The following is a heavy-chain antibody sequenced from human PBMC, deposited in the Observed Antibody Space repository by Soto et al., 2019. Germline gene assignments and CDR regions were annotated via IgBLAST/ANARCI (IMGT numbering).Heavy chain of an antibody. Sequence: PSETLSLTCTVSGGSIISSSSSWGWIRKPPGKGLEWLGIISYSGSTYYSPSLKSRVTISVDASKNLFSLKLSSVTAADTAVYYCARTYVTDVVVVPASKDYMDVWGKGTTVTVSS. CDR1: GGSIISSSSS. CDR3: ARTYVTDVVVVPASKDYMDV. CDR2: ISYSGST. D-gene: IGHD2-2*01. J-gene: IGHJ6*03. V-gene: IGHV4-39*01.